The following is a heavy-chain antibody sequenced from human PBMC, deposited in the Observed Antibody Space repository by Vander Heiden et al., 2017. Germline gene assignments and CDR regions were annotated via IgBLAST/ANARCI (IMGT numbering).Heavy chain of an antibody. J-gene: IGHJ4*02. V-gene: IGHV4-4*02. CDR2: IYHSGNT. D-gene: IGHD3-3*01. CDR1: GVSISVNNW. Sequence: VQLQESGPGLAKPSGTLRLTCAVSGVSISVNNWWSWVRQTPGKGLEWIGEIYHSGNTNYNQSLQSRVSISLDKSKNQFSLTLTSVTAADTAMYYCAGDDLLSGIAYWGQGTLVTVSS. CDR3: AGDDLLSGIAY.